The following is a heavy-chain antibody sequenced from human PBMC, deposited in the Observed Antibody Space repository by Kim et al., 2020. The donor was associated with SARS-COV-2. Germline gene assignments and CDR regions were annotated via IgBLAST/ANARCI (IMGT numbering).Heavy chain of an antibody. Sequence: ASVKVSCKASGYTFTSYGISWVRQAPGQGLEWMGWISAYNGNTNYAQKLQGRVTMTTDTSTSTAYMELRSLRSDDTAVYYCARDPYGQGATYWRWFDPWGQGTLVTVSS. J-gene: IGHJ5*02. D-gene: IGHD1-26*01. CDR3: ARDPYGQGATYWRWFDP. V-gene: IGHV1-18*04. CDR2: ISAYNGNT. CDR1: GYTFTSYG.